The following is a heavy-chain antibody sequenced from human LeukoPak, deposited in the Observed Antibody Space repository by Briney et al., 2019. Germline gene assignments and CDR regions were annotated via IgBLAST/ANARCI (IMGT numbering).Heavy chain of an antibody. D-gene: IGHD1-26*01. V-gene: IGHV1-69-2*01. CDR1: GYTFTDYY. Sequence: ASVKVSCKVSGYTFTDYYMHWVQQAPGKGLEWMGLVDPEDGETIYAEKFQGRVTITAAPSTETAYMQLRSLSSEDTAVYYCATVPDSGSYSEGAYWGQGTLVTVSS. CDR3: ATVPDSGSYSEGAY. J-gene: IGHJ4*02. CDR2: VDPEDGET.